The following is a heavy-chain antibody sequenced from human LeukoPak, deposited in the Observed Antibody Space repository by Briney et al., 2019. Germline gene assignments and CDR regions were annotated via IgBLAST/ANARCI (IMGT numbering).Heavy chain of an antibody. Sequence: ASVKVSCKASGYTFTGYYMHWVRQPPGQGLEWMGWINPNSGGTNYAQKFQGRVTMTRDTSISTAYMELSRLRSDDTAVYYCASWTAMPYYYYGMDVWGQGTTVTVSS. D-gene: IGHD5-18*01. CDR1: GYTFTGYY. CDR3: ASWTAMPYYYYGMDV. J-gene: IGHJ6*02. CDR2: INPNSGGT. V-gene: IGHV1-2*02.